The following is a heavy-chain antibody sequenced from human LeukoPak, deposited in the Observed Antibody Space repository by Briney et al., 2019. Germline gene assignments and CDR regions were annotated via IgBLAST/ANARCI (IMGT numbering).Heavy chain of an antibody. CDR3: ANSARITMVRGVNRGDP. J-gene: IGHJ5*02. V-gene: IGHV4-34*01. CDR2: INHSGST. CDR1: GGSFSGYY. D-gene: IGHD3-10*01. Sequence: SETLSLTCAVYGGSFSGYYWSWIRQPPGKGLEWIGEINHSGSTNYNPSLKSRVTISVDTSKNQFSLKLSSVTAADTAVYYCANSARITMVRGVNRGDPWGQGTLVTVSS.